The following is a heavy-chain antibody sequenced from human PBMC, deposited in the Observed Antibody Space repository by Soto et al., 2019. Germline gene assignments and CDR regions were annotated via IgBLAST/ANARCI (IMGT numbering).Heavy chain of an antibody. CDR1: GYTFTNYA. CDR3: ARGPDMATSSYYYYGLDV. D-gene: IGHD6-13*01. Sequence: QVQLVQSGAEVKKPGASVKVSCKASGYTFTNYAMHWVRQAPGQRLEWMGWINAGNGNTRYSQKFQGRVTITRDTSASTAYMELSSLRSEDTAVYYCARGPDMATSSYYYYGLDVWGQGTTVTVSS. J-gene: IGHJ6*02. V-gene: IGHV1-3*01. CDR2: INAGNGNT.